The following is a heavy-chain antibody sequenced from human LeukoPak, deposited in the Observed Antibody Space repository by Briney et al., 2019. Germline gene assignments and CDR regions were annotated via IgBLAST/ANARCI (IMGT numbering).Heavy chain of an antibody. V-gene: IGHV3-23*01. CDR2: ISGSGGST. CDR3: AKDMGIAVALDY. Sequence: GGSLRLSCAASGXTFSSYAMSWVRQAPGKGLEWVSAISGSGGSTYYADSVKGRFTISRDNSKNTLYLQMNSLRAEDTAVYYCAKDMGIAVALDYWGQGTLVTVSS. D-gene: IGHD6-19*01. J-gene: IGHJ4*02. CDR1: GXTFSSYA.